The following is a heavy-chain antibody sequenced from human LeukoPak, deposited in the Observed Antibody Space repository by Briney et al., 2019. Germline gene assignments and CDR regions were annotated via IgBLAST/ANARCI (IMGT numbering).Heavy chain of an antibody. Sequence: GGSLRLSCAASGFTFSSYSMTWVRQAPGKGLEWVSSISSSSSYIYYADSVKGRFTISRDNAKNSLYLQMNSLRAEDTAVYYCASPAAWRTTVTHNWFDPWGQGTLVTVSS. V-gene: IGHV3-21*01. CDR1: GFTFSSYS. CDR3: ASPAAWRTTVTHNWFDP. J-gene: IGHJ5*02. D-gene: IGHD4-17*01. CDR2: ISSSSSYI.